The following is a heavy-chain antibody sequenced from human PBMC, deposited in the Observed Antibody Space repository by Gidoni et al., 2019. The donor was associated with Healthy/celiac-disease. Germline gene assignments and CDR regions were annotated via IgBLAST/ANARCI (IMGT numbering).Heavy chain of an antibody. CDR2: FSAYNGNT. Sequence: QVQLVRSGAGVKKHGASVKGTGKADGYTFTSYGISWVRQAPGQGLEWMGWFSAYNGNTIYAQKLQGRVTLTPDTSTSTAYLELRSLRSDDTSVYYCARIIVGATSDFYYWGQGTLVTVSS. D-gene: IGHD1-26*01. CDR3: ARIIVGATSDFYY. CDR1: GYTFTSYG. J-gene: IGHJ4*02. V-gene: IGHV1-18*01.